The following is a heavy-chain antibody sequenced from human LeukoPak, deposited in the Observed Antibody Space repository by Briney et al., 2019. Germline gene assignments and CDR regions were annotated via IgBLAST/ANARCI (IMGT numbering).Heavy chain of an antibody. D-gene: IGHD6-6*01. Sequence: SSYGMHWVRQPPGKGLEWIGSNSGSTYYNPSLKSRVTISVDTSKNQFSLKLSSVTAADTAVYYCARRVAARRGWFDPWGQGTLVTVSS. CDR1: SSYG. CDR2: NSGST. CDR3: ARRVAARRGWFDP. J-gene: IGHJ5*02. V-gene: IGHV4-39*01.